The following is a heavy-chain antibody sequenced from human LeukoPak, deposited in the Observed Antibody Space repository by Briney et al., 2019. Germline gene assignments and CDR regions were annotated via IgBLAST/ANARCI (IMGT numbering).Heavy chain of an antibody. CDR3: ARLSAYYYGSFFYYYMDV. CDR1: GFSFSSYW. Sequence: PGGSLRLSCGGSGFSFSSYWMTWVRQSPGKGPEWVANIKQDESERYTVDSVKGRFTISRDNAKNSVYLHMNSLRAEDTALYYCARLSAYYYGSFFYYYMDVWGKGTTVTVSS. D-gene: IGHD3-10*01. CDR2: IKQDESER. J-gene: IGHJ6*03. V-gene: IGHV3-7*01.